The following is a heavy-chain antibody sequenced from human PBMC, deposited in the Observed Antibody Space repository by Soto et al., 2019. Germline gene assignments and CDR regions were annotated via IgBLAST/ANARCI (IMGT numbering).Heavy chain of an antibody. CDR2: INPNGGVT. J-gene: IGHJ6*03. Sequence: QVQLVQSGAEVKKPGASVTVSCRSSGDTFNDYYIHWVRQAPGQGLAWMGWINPNGGVTKYAQKFKGWVSMTRDTSIRTVYMQLSRLRSDDTAVYYCARESGGATATLDYYYFYMDVWGTGTTVTVSS. CDR3: ARESGGATATLDYYYFYMDV. V-gene: IGHV1-2*04. CDR1: GDTFNDYY. D-gene: IGHD5-12*01.